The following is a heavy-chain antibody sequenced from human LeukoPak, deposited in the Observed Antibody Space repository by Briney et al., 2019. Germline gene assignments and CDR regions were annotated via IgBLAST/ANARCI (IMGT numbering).Heavy chain of an antibody. CDR2: ISAYNGNT. V-gene: IGHV1-18*01. Sequence: ASVKVSCKASGYTFTSYGISWVRQAPGQGLEWMGWISAYNGNTNYAQKLQGRVTMTTDTSTSTAYMELRSLRSDDTAVYYCARDIVVVPAADFLVSNWIDPWGQGTLVTASS. D-gene: IGHD2-2*01. J-gene: IGHJ5*02. CDR1: GYTFTSYG. CDR3: ARDIVVVPAADFLVSNWIDP.